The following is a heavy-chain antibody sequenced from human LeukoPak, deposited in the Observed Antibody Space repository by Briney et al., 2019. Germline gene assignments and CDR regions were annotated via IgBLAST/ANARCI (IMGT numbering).Heavy chain of an antibody. Sequence: SETLSLTCTVSGGSISDYFWNWIRQPPGKGLEWIGYIYYSGSTTYNPSLKSRVTMSVDTAKNQFSLKLRSVTAADTAVYYCARGDFCSKSNCYLRPMDVWGKGTTVTVSS. V-gene: IGHV4-59*01. J-gene: IGHJ6*03. CDR2: IYYSGST. D-gene: IGHD3-3*01. CDR1: GGSISDYF. CDR3: ARGDFCSKSNCYLRPMDV.